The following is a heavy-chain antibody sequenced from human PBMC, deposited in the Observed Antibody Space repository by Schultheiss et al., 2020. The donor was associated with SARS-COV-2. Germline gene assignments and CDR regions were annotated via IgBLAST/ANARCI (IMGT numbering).Heavy chain of an antibody. CDR2: INHSGST. CDR3: ARVSIANQLLFDY. Sequence: SETLSLTCTVSGGSVSSYYWSWIRQPPGKGLEWIGEINHSGSTNYNPSLKSRVTISVDTSKNQFSLKLSSVTAADTAVYYCARVSIANQLLFDYWGQGTLVTVSS. V-gene: IGHV4-34*01. CDR1: GGSVSSYY. D-gene: IGHD2-2*01. J-gene: IGHJ4*02.